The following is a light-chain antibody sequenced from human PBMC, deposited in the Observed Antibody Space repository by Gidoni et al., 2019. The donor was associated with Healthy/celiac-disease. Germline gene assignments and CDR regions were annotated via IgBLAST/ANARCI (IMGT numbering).Light chain of an antibody. CDR2: AAS. CDR1: QSISSY. V-gene: IGKV1-39*01. Sequence: DIQMTQSPSSLSASVGDRVTITCRASQSISSYLNWYQQKPGKAPNLLIYAASSLQSGVPSRFSGSGSGTDFTLTISSLQPEDFATYFCQQSSSTPLTFXGXTKVXIK. CDR3: QQSSSTPLT. J-gene: IGKJ4*01.